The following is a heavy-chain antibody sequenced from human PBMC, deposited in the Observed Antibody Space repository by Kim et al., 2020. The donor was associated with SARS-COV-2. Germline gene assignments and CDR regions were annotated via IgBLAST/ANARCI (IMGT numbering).Heavy chain of an antibody. V-gene: IGHV3-9*01. D-gene: IGHD3-10*01. CDR2: ISWNSGSI. CDR1: GFTFGDYA. J-gene: IGHJ3*02. CDR3: AKDIALITMGAFDI. Sequence: GGSLRLSCAASGFTFGDYAMHWVRQAPGKGLEWVSGISWNSGSIGYADSVKGRFTISRDNAKNSLYLQMNSLRAEDTALYYCAKDIALITMGAFDIWGQGTMVTVSS.